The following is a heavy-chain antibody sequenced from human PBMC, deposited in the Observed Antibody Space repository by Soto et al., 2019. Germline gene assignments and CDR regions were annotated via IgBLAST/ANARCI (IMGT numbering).Heavy chain of an antibody. CDR1: GGSFSGYY. V-gene: IGHV4-34*01. CDR3: ARGRGDGYNQGWYFDL. CDR2: ISHSGST. Sequence: QVHLQQWGAGLLKPSETLSLTCAVYGGSFSGYYWNWIRQPPGKGLEWIGEISHSGSTNYNPSLKIRVSISEGTSKNQFSLKLTSVTAADTAVYYCARGRGDGYNQGWYFDLWGRGTLVTVSS. D-gene: IGHD3-10*01. J-gene: IGHJ2*01.